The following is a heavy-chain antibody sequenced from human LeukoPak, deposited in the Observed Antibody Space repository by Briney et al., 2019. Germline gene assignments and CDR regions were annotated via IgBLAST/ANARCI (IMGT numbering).Heavy chain of an antibody. CDR2: IYSGGST. J-gene: IGHJ3*02. V-gene: IGHV3-66*02. D-gene: IGHD5-18*01. Sequence: GGSLRLSCAASGFTVSSNCMSWVRQAPGKGLEWVSVIYSGGSTYYADSVKGRFTISRDNSKNTLYLQMNSLRAEDTAVYYCARDPKYSLGAFDIWGQGTMVTVSS. CDR1: GFTVSSNC. CDR3: ARDPKYSLGAFDI.